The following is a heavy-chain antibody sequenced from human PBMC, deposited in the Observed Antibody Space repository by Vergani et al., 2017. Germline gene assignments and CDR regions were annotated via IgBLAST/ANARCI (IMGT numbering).Heavy chain of an antibody. CDR2: IDRNYGVK. J-gene: IGHJ2*01. CDR1: GFTFQAFA. D-gene: IGHD3-16*01. CDR3: VKDNDYDADGPFDL. Sequence: EVQLLEAGGGLVQPGGSLRLSCTASGFTFQAFAFHWVRQVSGRGLEWVSGIDRNYGVKNGNSFEGRFSISSDNAKKAVFLQMNNLRHEDTALYFCVKDNDYDADGPFDLWGRGTLVTVSS. V-gene: IGHV3-9*01.